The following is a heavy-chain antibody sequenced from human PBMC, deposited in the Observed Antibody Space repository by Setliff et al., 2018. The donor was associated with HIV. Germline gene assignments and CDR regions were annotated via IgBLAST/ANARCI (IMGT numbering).Heavy chain of an antibody. CDR2: ISSSSYYI. D-gene: IGHD5-18*01. V-gene: IGHV3-21*01. J-gene: IGHJ4*02. CDR1: GFTFSSYT. CDR3: ASIELAAMVPVDY. Sequence: GESLKISCAASGFTFSSYTMNWVRQAPGKGLEWVSSISSSSYYIYYADSVKGRFTISRDNAKNSLFLQMNSLRAEDTAVYYCASIELAAMVPVDYWGQGTRVTVSS.